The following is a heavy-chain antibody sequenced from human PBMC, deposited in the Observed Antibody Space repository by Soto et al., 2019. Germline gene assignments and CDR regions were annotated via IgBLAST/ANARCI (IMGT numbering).Heavy chain of an antibody. CDR2: IKSKTDGGTT. D-gene: IGHD3-3*01. J-gene: IGHJ3*02. CDR1: SVSNAW. Sequence: SVSNAWMNWVRQAPGKGLEWVGRIKSKTDGGTTDYAAPVKGRFTISRDDSKNTLYLQMNSLKTEDTAVYYCTTDDPIFGVVVDAFDIWGRGTMVTVSS. CDR3: TTDDPIFGVVVDAFDI. V-gene: IGHV3-15*07.